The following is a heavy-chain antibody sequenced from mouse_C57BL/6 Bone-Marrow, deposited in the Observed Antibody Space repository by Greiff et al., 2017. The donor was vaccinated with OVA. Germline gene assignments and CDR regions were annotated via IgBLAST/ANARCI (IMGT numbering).Heavy chain of an antibody. CDR2: IDPSDSYT. J-gene: IGHJ3*01. V-gene: IGHV1-50*01. CDR3: ARLFAY. Sequence: QVQLKQPGAELVKPGASVKLSCKASGYTFTSYWMQWVKQRPGQGLEWIGEIDPSDSYTNYKQKFKGKATLTVDTSSSTAYMQLSSLTSEDSAVYYCARLFAYWGQGTLVTVSA. CDR1: GYTFTSYW.